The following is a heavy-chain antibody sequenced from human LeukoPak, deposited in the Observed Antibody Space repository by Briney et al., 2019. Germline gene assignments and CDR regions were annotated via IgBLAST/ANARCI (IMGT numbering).Heavy chain of an antibody. Sequence: SETLSLTCAVSGYSISSGYYWGWIRQPPGKGLEWIGSIYHSGSTYYNPSLKSRVTISVDTSKNQFSLKLSSVTAADTAVYYCARDGQVGYDSSGYRFDYWGQGTLVTVSS. J-gene: IGHJ4*02. D-gene: IGHD3-22*01. CDR2: IYHSGST. CDR1: GYSISSGYY. CDR3: ARDGQVGYDSSGYRFDY. V-gene: IGHV4-38-2*02.